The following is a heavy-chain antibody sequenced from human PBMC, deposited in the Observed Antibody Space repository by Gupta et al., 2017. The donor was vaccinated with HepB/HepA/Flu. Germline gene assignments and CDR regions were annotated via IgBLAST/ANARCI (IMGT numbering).Heavy chain of an antibody. V-gene: IGHV3-21*01. CDR3: ARVAGDYYYYYMDV. Sequence: EVQLVESGGGLVKPGGSRRLSCAASGFTFSSYSMSWVRPAPGKGLEWVSSISSSSSYIYYADSGKGRFTIARDNAKNSLYLQMNSLRAEDTAVYYCARVAGDYYYYYMDVWGKGTTVTVSS. D-gene: IGHD6-13*01. CDR1: GFTFSSYS. CDR2: ISSSSSYI. J-gene: IGHJ6*03.